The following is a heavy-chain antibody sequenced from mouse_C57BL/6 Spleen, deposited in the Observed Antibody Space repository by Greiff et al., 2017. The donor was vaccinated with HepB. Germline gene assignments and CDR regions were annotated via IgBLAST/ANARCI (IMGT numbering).Heavy chain of an antibody. CDR3: ASDYDGFAY. Sequence: EVQGVESGGGLVKPGGSLKLSCAASGFTFSSYAMSWVRQTPEKRLEWVATISDGGSYTYYPDNVKGRFTISRDNAKNNLYLQMSHLKSEDTAMYYCASDYDGFAYWGQGTLVTVSA. J-gene: IGHJ3*01. CDR2: ISDGGSYT. CDR1: GFTFSSYA. D-gene: IGHD2-12*01. V-gene: IGHV5-4*01.